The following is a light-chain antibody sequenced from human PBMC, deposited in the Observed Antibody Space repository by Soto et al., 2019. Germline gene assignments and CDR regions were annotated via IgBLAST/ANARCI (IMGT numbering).Light chain of an antibody. CDR1: QGVSTW. Sequence: DIPMTQSPSSVSASVGDRVTITCRASQGVSTWLAWYQQKPGKAPNLLIYAASSLQSGVPSRFSGSGSETDFTLTISSLQTEDFANYYCQQTTTFPLTFGGGTKVEI. CDR3: QQTTTFPLT. J-gene: IGKJ4*01. CDR2: AAS. V-gene: IGKV1D-12*01.